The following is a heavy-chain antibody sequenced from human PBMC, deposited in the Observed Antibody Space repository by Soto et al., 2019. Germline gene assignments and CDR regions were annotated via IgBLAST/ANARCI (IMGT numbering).Heavy chain of an antibody. CDR3: ARERAGFDP. J-gene: IGHJ5*02. V-gene: IGHV3-33*01. CDR2: IWYDGSNK. Sequence: QVQLVESGGGVVQPGRSLRLSCAASGFTFSSYGMHWVRQAPGKGLEWVAVIWYDGSNKYYADSVKGRFTISRDNSKNTLYLQMNSLRAEDTAVYYCARERAGFDPWGQGTLVTVSS. CDR1: GFTFSSYG.